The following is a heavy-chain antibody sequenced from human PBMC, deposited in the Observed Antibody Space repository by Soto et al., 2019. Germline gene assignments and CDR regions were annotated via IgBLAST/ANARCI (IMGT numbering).Heavy chain of an antibody. J-gene: IGHJ4*02. CDR3: ARLRAGEVGTTTGFCDY. V-gene: IGHV5-51*01. CDR1: GYSFTNFW. Sequence: PXESLKIYCQGSGYSFTNFWIGWVRQMPGKGLEWMGIIYPGASDTRYSPSFQGQVTISADKSISTAYLQWSSLKASDTAMYYCARLRAGEVGTTTGFCDYWGQGTLVTVSS. CDR2: IYPGASDT. D-gene: IGHD1-26*01.